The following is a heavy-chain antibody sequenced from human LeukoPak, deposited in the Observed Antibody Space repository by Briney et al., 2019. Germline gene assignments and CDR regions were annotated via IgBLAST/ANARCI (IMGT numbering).Heavy chain of an antibody. CDR3: AKLTSGGDNNWFDP. V-gene: IGHV3-30*18. CDR2: ISYDGSNK. Sequence: GGSLRLSCAASGFTFSSYGMHWVRQAPGKGLEWVAVISYDGSNKYYADSVKGRFTISRDNSKNTLYLQMNSLRAEDTAVYYCAKLTSGGDNNWFDPWGQGTLVTVSS. CDR1: GFTFSSYG. D-gene: IGHD4-17*01. J-gene: IGHJ5*02.